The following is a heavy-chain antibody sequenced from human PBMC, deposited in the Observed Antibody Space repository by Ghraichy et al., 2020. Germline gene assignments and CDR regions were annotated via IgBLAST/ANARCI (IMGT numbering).Heavy chain of an antibody. CDR3: ARDGNQWRALQNYFDN. CDR2: ISYDGTYK. J-gene: IGHJ4*02. Sequence: GGSLRLSCAASGFTFSGHAMHWVRQAPGKGLEWVAFISYDGTYKYYAVSVEGRFTISRDNSKNTVFLQMTSLTPEDTAVYFCARDGNQWRALQNYFDNWGQGSLGTVSS. D-gene: IGHD4-11*01. V-gene: IGHV3-30*14. CDR1: GFTFSGHA.